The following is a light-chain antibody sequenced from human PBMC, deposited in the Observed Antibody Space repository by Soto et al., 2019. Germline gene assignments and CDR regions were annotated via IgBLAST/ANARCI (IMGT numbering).Light chain of an antibody. CDR1: QSVSSRY. V-gene: IGKV3-15*01. Sequence: ELVLTQFPGTLSLSPGERATLSCRAIQSVSSRYLAWYQQKPGQSPRLLIYGASTRATGIPARFSGSGSGTEFTLTISSLQSEDFAVYYCQQYNNWPPITFGQGTRLEIK. CDR3: QQYNNWPPIT. J-gene: IGKJ5*01. CDR2: GAS.